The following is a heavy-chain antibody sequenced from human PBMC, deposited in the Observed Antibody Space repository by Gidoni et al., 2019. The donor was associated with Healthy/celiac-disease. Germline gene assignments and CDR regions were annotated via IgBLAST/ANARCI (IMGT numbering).Heavy chain of an antibody. CDR1: GFTFSSYS. V-gene: IGHV3-21*01. Sequence: EMQLVESGGGLVKPGGSLRLSCAASGFTFSSYSMNWVRQAPGKGLEWVSSISSSSSYIDYADSVKGRFTISRENAKNSLNLQMNSLRAEDTAVYYCARDGEWELLYYFDYWGQGTLVTVSS. J-gene: IGHJ4*02. D-gene: IGHD1-26*01. CDR3: ARDGEWELLYYFDY. CDR2: ISSSSSYI.